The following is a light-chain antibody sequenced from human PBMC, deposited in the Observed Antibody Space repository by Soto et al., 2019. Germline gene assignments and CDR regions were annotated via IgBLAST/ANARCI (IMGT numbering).Light chain of an antibody. Sequence: DIQMTQSPSSLSASVGDRVTITCLASHDIGNYLNWYQQKPGKAPKLLIYYASNLETGVSSRFSGSGSGTDFTFTISSLQPEDIATYFCHQYETLPRFIFGHGTKVDIK. CDR1: HDIGNY. CDR3: HQYETLPRFI. J-gene: IGKJ3*01. CDR2: YAS. V-gene: IGKV1-33*01.